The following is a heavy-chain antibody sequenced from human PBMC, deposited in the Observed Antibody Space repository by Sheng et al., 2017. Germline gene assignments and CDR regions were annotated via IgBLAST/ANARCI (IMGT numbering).Heavy chain of an antibody. CDR1: GFSLSTSGVG. D-gene: IGHD3-22*01. V-gene: IGHV2-5*01. Sequence: QITLKESGPTLVKPTQTLTLTCTFSGFSLSTSGVGVGWIRQPPGKALEWLALIYWNDDKRYSPSLKSRLTITKDTSKNQVVLTMTNMDPVDTATYYCAHRSRHYYDSSGNQPFDYWGQGTLVTVSS. CDR3: AHRSRHYYDSSGNQPFDY. CDR2: IYWNDDK. J-gene: IGHJ4*02.